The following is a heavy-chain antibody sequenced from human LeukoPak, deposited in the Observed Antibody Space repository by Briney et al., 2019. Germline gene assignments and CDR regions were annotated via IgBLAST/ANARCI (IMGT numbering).Heavy chain of an antibody. CDR3: ARVIVGSTPHMDYLDY. CDR2: IPGSGGAT. J-gene: IGHJ4*02. V-gene: IGHV3-23*01. D-gene: IGHD1-26*01. Sequence: GGSLRLSCEASGFTFSSYAIRWVRQAPGTGLEWVSSIPGSGGATYYADSVRGRFSISRDSSKNTVYLQMNSLRDEDTAVYYCARVIVGSTPHMDYLDYWGQGTLVTVSS. CDR1: GFTFSSYA.